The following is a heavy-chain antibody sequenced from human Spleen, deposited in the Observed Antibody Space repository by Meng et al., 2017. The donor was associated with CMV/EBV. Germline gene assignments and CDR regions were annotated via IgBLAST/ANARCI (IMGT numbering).Heavy chain of an antibody. D-gene: IGHD5-18*01. J-gene: IGHJ5*02. CDR1: GFTVSSYG. Sequence: GESLKISCAASGFTVSSYGMHWVRQAPGKGLEWVAFIRYDGSNKYYADSVKGRFTISRDNSKNTLYLQMNSLRAEDTAVYYCAKDPAWIQLWGNNWFDPWGQGTLVTVSS. CDR3: AKDPAWIQLWGNNWFDP. CDR2: IRYDGSNK. V-gene: IGHV3-30*02.